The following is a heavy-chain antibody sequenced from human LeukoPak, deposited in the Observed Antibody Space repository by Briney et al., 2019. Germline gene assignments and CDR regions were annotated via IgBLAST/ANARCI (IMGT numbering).Heavy chain of an antibody. V-gene: IGHV3-48*01. CDR2: ISSSSSTI. Sequence: QPGGSLRLSCAASGFTLSSYSMNWVRQAPGKGLEWVSYISSSSSTIYYADSAKGRFTISRDNAKNSLYLQMNSLRAEDTAVYYCARDQEQWLGGYFDYWGQGTLVTVSS. J-gene: IGHJ4*02. CDR1: GFTLSSYS. D-gene: IGHD6-19*01. CDR3: ARDQEQWLGGYFDY.